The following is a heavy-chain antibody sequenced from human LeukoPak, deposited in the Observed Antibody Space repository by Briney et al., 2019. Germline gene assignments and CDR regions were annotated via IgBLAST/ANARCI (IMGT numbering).Heavy chain of an antibody. CDR1: GGTFSSYA. D-gene: IGHD1-7*01. J-gene: IGHJ6*03. CDR3: ARVGTGTTPRYYYYMDV. Sequence: GASVKVSCKASGGTFSSYAISWVRQAPGQGLEWMGGIIPIFGTANYAQKLQGRVTMTTDTSTSTAYMELRSLRSDDTAVYYCARVGTGTTPRYYYYMDVWGKGTTVTVSS. CDR2: IIPIFGTA. V-gene: IGHV1-69*05.